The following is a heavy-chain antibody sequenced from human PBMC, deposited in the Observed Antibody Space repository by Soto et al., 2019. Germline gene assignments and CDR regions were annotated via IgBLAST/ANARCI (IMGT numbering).Heavy chain of an antibody. D-gene: IGHD3-9*01. CDR1: GYTFTSYY. CDR2: INPNSGNT. J-gene: IGHJ3*02. CDR3: ARGIGVRYYDILTGYYSAPNDAFDI. Sequence: SVKVSCKASGYTFTSYYMHWVRQAPGQGLEWMGIINPNSGNTGYAQKFQGRVTMTRNTSISTAYMELSSLRSEDTAVYYCARGIGVRYYDILTGYYSAPNDAFDIWGQGTMVTVSS. V-gene: IGHV1-46*01.